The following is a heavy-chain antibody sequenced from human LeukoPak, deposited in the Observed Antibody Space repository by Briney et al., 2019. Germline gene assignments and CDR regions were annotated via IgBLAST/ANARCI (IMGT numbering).Heavy chain of an antibody. V-gene: IGHV4-39*01. Sequence: SETLSLTCSVSGGSMSSSSHYWGWVRQPPGKELQWIGSLYYSGRTFYTPSLESRVTMSIDTSNNQFSLRMSSVTAADTAVYYCARLAAGTWSYDYWGQGSLVAVSS. CDR2: LYYSGRT. J-gene: IGHJ4*02. CDR1: GGSMSSSSHY. D-gene: IGHD6-25*01. CDR3: ARLAAGTWSYDY.